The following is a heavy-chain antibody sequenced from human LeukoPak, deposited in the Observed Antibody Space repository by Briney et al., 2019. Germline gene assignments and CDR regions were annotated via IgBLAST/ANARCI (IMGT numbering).Heavy chain of an antibody. Sequence: PGGSLRLSCAASGFTFSSYARNWVRQAPGKGLEWVSGISNSGGSTYYADSVKGRFTISRDNSKNTLYLQMNSLRAEDTAVYYCAKETSSSFDYWDQATLVTVSS. CDR1: GFTFSSYA. V-gene: IGHV3-23*01. J-gene: IGHJ4*02. CDR3: AKETSSSFDY. CDR2: ISNSGGST. D-gene: IGHD6-6*01.